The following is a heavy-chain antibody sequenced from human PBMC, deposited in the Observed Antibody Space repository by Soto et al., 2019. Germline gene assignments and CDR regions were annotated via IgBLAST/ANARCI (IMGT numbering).Heavy chain of an antibody. J-gene: IGHJ4*02. V-gene: IGHV1-46*01. D-gene: IGHD3-10*01. CDR3: ARDSSASATSYSFDY. CDR1: VYKFINHY. CDR2: INPNGGGT. Sequence: SVKVSCKASVYKFINHYIHWVRQAPGVGLEWMGIINPNGGGTDYAQKFQGRVTMTTDTYASTVHMELSSLRSEYTAVYFCARDSSASATSYSFDYWGQGTMVTVSS.